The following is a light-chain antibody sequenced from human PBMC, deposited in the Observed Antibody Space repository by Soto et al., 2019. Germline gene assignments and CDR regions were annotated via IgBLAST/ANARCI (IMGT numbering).Light chain of an antibody. V-gene: IGLV2-14*01. CDR1: SNDVGGYNY. J-gene: IGLJ1*01. CDR2: EVS. CDR3: SSYTSISTLV. Sequence: SALTQPASVSGSPGQSVTISCTGTSNDVGGYNYVSWYQQHPGKAPKLMIYEVSNRPSGVSNRFSGSKSGNTASLIISGFQTEDEADYYCSSYTSISTLVFGTGTKVTV.